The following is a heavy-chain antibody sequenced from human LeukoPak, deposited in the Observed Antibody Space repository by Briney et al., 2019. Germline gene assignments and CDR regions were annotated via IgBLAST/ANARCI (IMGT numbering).Heavy chain of an antibody. CDR3: ARRATDDSSGYYST. V-gene: IGHV3-73*01. Sequence: PGGSLRLSCAASGFTFSGSAMHWVRQASGKGLEWVGRIRSKANSYATAYAASVKGGFTISRDESKNTAYLQMNSLKTEDTAVYYCARRATDDSSGYYSTWGQGTLVTVSS. D-gene: IGHD3-22*01. J-gene: IGHJ5*02. CDR2: IRSKANSYAT. CDR1: GFTFSGSA.